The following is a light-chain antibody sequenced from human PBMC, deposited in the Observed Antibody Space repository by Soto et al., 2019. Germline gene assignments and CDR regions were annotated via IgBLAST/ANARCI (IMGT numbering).Light chain of an antibody. V-gene: IGLV1-47*02. J-gene: IGLJ1*01. CDR3: AAWDDSLSGLYV. CDR2: SNN. Sequence: QSVLTQPPSASGTPGQRVTISCSGSSSNIGSNYVYWYQQLPGTAPKLLIYSNNRRPSGVPDRFSGSKSGTSASLAISGLRSEDEADYYCAAWDDSLSGLYVFGTGTKLTVL. CDR1: SSNIGSNY.